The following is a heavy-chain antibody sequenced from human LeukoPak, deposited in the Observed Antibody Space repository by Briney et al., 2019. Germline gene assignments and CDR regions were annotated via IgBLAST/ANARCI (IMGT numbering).Heavy chain of an antibody. V-gene: IGHV6-1*01. CDR1: GDSVSSNNGA. J-gene: IGHJ4*02. D-gene: IGHD3-9*01. Sequence: SQTLSVTCAISGDSVSSNNGAWNWIRQSPSRGLEWLGRTYYRSKWYNDYAGSFISRITISPDTSENQFSLQLDSVTPEDTAVYYCARDVGATGWHTFDYWGQGTLVTVSS. CDR3: ARDVGATGWHTFDY. CDR2: TYYRSKWYN.